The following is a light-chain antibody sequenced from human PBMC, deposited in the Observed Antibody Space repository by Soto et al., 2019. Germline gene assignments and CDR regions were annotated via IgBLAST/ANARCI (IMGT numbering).Light chain of an antibody. Sequence: DIQMTQSPSSLSASVGDRVTITCRASQSISSYLNWYQQKPGKAPKLLIYKASTLKSGVPSRFSGSGSGTEFTLTISSLQPDDFATYYCLQDHDDSWTFGQGTKVDIK. CDR3: LQDHDDSWT. J-gene: IGKJ1*01. CDR2: KAS. V-gene: IGKV1-39*01. CDR1: QSISSY.